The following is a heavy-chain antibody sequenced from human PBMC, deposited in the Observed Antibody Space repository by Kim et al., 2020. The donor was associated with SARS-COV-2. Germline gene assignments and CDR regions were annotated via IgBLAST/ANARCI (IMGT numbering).Heavy chain of an antibody. D-gene: IGHD5-18*01. CDR3: ASFGTVDTAMDDY. V-gene: IGHV3-30*04. Sequence: GGSLRLSCAASGFTFSSYAMHWVRQAPGKGLEWVAVISYDGSNKYYADSVKGRFTISRDNSKNTLYLQMNSLRAEDTAVYYCASFGTVDTAMDDYWGQGT. CDR2: ISYDGSNK. J-gene: IGHJ4*02. CDR1: GFTFSSYA.